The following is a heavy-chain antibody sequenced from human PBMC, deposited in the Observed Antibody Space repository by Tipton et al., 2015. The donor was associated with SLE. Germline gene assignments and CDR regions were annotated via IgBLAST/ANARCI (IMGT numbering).Heavy chain of an antibody. CDR2: IYYSGST. J-gene: IGHJ4*02. CDR3: ARAPLGGTDY. D-gene: IGHD4-23*01. CDR1: GGSISSHY. Sequence: TLSLTCTVSGGSISSHYWSWIRQPPGKGLEWIGYIYYSGSTNYNPSLKSRVTISVDTSKNQFSLKLSSVTAADTAVYYCARAPLGGTDYWGQGTLVTVSS. V-gene: IGHV4-59*08.